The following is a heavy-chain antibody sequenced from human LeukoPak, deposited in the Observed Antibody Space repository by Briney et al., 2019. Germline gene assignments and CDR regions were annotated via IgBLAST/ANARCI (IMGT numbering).Heavy chain of an antibody. CDR3: AKDGDWRPAAA. D-gene: IGHD2-2*01. CDR2: ITNSGDRT. CDR1: GFTFSSSA. V-gene: IGHV3-23*01. J-gene: IGHJ5*02. Sequence: GGSLRLSCAASGFTFSSSAMSWVRQAPGKGLEWVSSITNSGDRTYYADAVRGQFTISRDNSKSTLFLQMRSLRVEDTDIYYCAKDGDWRPAAAWGQGTLVIVSS.